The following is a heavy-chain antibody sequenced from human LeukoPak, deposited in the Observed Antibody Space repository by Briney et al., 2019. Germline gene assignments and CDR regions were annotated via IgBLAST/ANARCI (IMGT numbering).Heavy chain of an antibody. Sequence: GGSLRLSCAVSGFTVSSNYMSWVRQAPGKGLEWVSVIYSGGNTYYADSVKGRFTISRDNSKNTLYLQMNSLRAEDTAVYYCARDRDGVLHYWGQGTLVTVSS. CDR2: IYSGGNT. CDR1: GFTVSSNY. V-gene: IGHV3-53*01. CDR3: ARDRDGVLHY. D-gene: IGHD2-8*01. J-gene: IGHJ4*02.